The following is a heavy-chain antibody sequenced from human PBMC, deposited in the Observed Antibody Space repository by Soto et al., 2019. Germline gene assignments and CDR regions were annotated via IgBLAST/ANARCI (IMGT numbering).Heavy chain of an antibody. D-gene: IGHD2-21*01. V-gene: IGHV4-39*02. CDR1: GDSISNNNYY. CDR2: INYNGRT. CDR3: TRGGTYCGDDCFYF. Sequence: SETLSLTCTVPGDSISNNNYYWGWIRQPPGKGREWIGTINYNGRTNYNPSLKSRLTISGDTSKNHFSLKLTSVTAADTVVYYCTRGGTYCGDDCFYFWGPGTLVTVSS. J-gene: IGHJ4*02.